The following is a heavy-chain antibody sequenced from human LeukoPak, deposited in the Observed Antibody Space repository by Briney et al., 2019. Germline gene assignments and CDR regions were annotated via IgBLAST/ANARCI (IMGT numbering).Heavy chain of an antibody. Sequence: GASVKVSCKASGYTFTSYYMHWVRQAPGQGLEWMGWINPNSGGTNYAQKFQGRVTMTRDTSISTAYMELSRLRSDDTAVYYCARGPPMVRGGPFDYWGQGTLVTVSS. CDR2: INPNSGGT. D-gene: IGHD3-10*01. J-gene: IGHJ4*02. CDR3: ARGPPMVRGGPFDY. CDR1: GYTFTSYY. V-gene: IGHV1-2*02.